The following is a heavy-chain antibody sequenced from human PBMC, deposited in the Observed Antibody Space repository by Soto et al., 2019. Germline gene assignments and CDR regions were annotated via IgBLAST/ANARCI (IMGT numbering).Heavy chain of an antibody. Sequence: SVKVSCKASGGTFSSYAISWVRQAPGQGLEWMGGIIPIFGTANYAQKFQGRVTITADESTSTAYMELSSLRSDDTAVYYCARNPYDSSGYSGYWGQGTLVTVSS. D-gene: IGHD3-22*01. V-gene: IGHV1-69*13. CDR2: IIPIFGTA. CDR1: GGTFSSYA. CDR3: ARNPYDSSGYSGY. J-gene: IGHJ4*02.